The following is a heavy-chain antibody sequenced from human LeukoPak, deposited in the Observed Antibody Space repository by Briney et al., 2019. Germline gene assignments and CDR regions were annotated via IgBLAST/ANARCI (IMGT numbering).Heavy chain of an antibody. CDR1: GYTFTGYY. D-gene: IGHD6-13*01. CDR3: ARVGEDSSSWYYNWFDP. J-gene: IGHJ5*02. Sequence: ASVKVSCKASGYTFTGYYMHWVRQAPGQGLEWMGWINPNSGGTNYAQRFQGRVTMTRDTSISTAYKELSRLRSDDTAVYYRARVGEDSSSWYYNWFDPWGQGTLVTVSS. CDR2: INPNSGGT. V-gene: IGHV1-2*02.